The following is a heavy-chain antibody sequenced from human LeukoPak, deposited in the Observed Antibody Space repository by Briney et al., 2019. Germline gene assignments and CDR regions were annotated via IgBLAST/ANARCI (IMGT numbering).Heavy chain of an antibody. D-gene: IGHD6-19*01. CDR2: IWYDGQTK. CDR3: AREWGRIAVAGGPGY. CDR1: GFIFSNYG. V-gene: IGHV3-33*01. Sequence: GGSLRLSCEASGFIFSNYGMRWVRQAPGKGLEWVALIWYDGQTKFYADSVKGRFTISRDNSGNTLFLHMTSLRVEDTAVYYCAREWGRIAVAGGPGYWGQGALVTVSS. J-gene: IGHJ4*02.